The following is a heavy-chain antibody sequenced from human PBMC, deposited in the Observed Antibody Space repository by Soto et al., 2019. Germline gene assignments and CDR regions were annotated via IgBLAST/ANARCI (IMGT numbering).Heavy chain of an antibody. CDR2: IYYSGST. D-gene: IGHD3-16*02. J-gene: IGHJ6*02. Sequence: QVQLQESGPGLVKPSQTLSLTCTVSGGSISSGGYYWSWIRQHPGKGLEWIGYIYYSGSTYYNPSLKSRVTVSVDTSKNQFSLKLSSVTAADTAVYYCARGYTEFYYYGMDVWGQGTTVTVSS. V-gene: IGHV4-31*03. CDR1: GGSISSGGYY. CDR3: ARGYTEFYYYGMDV.